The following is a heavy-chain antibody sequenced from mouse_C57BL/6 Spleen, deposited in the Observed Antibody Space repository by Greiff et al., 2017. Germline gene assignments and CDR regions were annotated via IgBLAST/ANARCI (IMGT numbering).Heavy chain of an antibody. V-gene: IGHV1-9*01. Sequence: VQGVESGAELMKPGASVKLSCKATGYTFTGYWLAWVKQRPGHGLEWVGEILPGSGSTNYNEKFKGKATITADTSSNTAYLQLSSLTTEDSAISYCERGAAQARVFAYWGQGTLVTVSA. J-gene: IGHJ3*01. D-gene: IGHD3-2*02. CDR1: GYTFTGYW. CDR3: ERGAAQARVFAY. CDR2: ILPGSGST.